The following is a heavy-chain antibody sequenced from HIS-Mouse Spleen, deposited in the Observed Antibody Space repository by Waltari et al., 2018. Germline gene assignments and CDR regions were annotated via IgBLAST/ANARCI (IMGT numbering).Heavy chain of an antibody. V-gene: IGHV1-2*02. Sequence: QVQLVQSGAEVKKPGASVKVSCKASGYPFTGYYMHWVPQAPGQGLGWMGWINPNSGGTNYAQKFQGRVTMTRDTSISTAYMELSRLRSDDTAVYYCARVHYDYVWGSYPGDYWGQGTLVTVSS. CDR3: ARVHYDYVWGSYPGDY. CDR1: GYPFTGYY. CDR2: INPNSGGT. D-gene: IGHD3-16*02. J-gene: IGHJ4*02.